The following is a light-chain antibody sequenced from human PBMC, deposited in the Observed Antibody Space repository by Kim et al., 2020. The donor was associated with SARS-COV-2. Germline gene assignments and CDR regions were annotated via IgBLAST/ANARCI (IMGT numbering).Light chain of an antibody. Sequence: VSPGESATLSCRASQSVSSNLAWYQQKPGQAPRLLIYGASTRATGIPARFSGSGSGTEFTLTISSLQSEDFAVYYCQQYNNWPFTFGPGTKVDIK. CDR1: QSVSSN. J-gene: IGKJ3*01. CDR2: GAS. CDR3: QQYNNWPFT. V-gene: IGKV3-15*01.